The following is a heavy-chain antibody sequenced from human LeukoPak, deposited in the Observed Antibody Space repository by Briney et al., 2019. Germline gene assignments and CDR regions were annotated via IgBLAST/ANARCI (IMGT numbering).Heavy chain of an antibody. CDR2: ISSSGSTI. Sequence: GGSLRLSCAASGFTFSSYEMNWVRQAPGKGLEWVSYISSSGSTIYYADSVKGRFTISRDNAKNSLYLQMNSLRAEDTALYYCAKDTSDSSGWYGFDYWGQGTLVTVSS. CDR1: GFTFSSYE. D-gene: IGHD6-19*01. CDR3: AKDTSDSSGWYGFDY. V-gene: IGHV3-48*03. J-gene: IGHJ4*02.